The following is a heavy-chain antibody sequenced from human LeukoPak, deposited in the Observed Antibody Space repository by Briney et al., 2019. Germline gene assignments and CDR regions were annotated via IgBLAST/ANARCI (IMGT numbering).Heavy chain of an antibody. CDR3: ARAHPTPIEQQHHYTADLYYYYYYGMDV. CDR2: MNPNSGNT. J-gene: IGHJ6*02. Sequence: ASVKVSCKASGYTFTGYYMHWVRQATGQGLEWMGWMNPNSGNTGYAQKFQGRVTMTRNTSISTAYMELSSLRSEDTAVYYCARAHPTPIEQQHHYTADLYYYYYYGMDVWGQGTTVTVSS. CDR1: GYTFTGYY. D-gene: IGHD2-2*02. V-gene: IGHV1-8*02.